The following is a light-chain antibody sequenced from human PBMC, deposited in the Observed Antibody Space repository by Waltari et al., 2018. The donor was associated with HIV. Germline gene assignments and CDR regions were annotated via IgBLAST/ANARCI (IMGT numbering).Light chain of an antibody. CDR3: AAWDDSLNGWV. J-gene: IGLJ3*02. Sequence: QSVLTQPPSASGTPGQRVTITCSGSSSNIGSNTVTWYQPLPGTAPKLLISSNNQRPSGVPDRFSGSKSGTSASLAISGLQSEDEADYYCAAWDDSLNGWVFGGGTKLTVL. V-gene: IGLV1-44*01. CDR2: SNN. CDR1: SSNIGSNT.